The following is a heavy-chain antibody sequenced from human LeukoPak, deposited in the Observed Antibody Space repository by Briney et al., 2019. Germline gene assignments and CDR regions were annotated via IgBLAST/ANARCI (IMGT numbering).Heavy chain of an antibody. V-gene: IGHV4-39*01. CDR3: VRLPRGAWYSSGWYPGRYNGLDV. Sequence: SETLSLTCTVSGDSLSSTDYYWGWIRQPPGKGLEWIGSIYYSGSTFYNPSLKSRVTISVDTSKNQFSLRLSSVTAADTAVFYCVRLPRGAWYSSGWYPGRYNGLDVWGQGTTVIVSS. CDR1: GDSLSSTDYY. D-gene: IGHD6-19*01. CDR2: IYYSGST. J-gene: IGHJ6*02.